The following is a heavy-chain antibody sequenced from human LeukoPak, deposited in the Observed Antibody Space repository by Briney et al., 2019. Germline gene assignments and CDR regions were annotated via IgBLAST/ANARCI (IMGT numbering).Heavy chain of an antibody. CDR1: GGSISSSSYY. CDR3: ASRGEQWLVRGFDY. J-gene: IGHJ4*02. CDR2: IYYSGST. D-gene: IGHD6-19*01. Sequence: SETLSLTCTVSGGSISSSSYYWGWIRQPPGKGLEWIGSIYYSGSTYYNPSLKSRVTISVDTSKNQFSLKLSSGTAADTAVYYCASRGEQWLVRGFDYWGQGTLVTVSS. V-gene: IGHV4-39*07.